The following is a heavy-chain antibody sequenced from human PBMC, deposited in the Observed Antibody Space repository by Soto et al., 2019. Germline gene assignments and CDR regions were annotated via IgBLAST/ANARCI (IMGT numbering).Heavy chain of an antibody. Sequence: HLVQSGPEVKKPGASITVSCKTSGDTFTNFGLSWVRQAPGQGLEWMGWIATYNSNRNYAQKFRGRRTLTTDTSTSTAYMEPKSLGYDDTAVYYCARVLRGVVNWFDPWGEGTLVTVSS. D-gene: IGHD3-10*01. CDR1: GDTFTNFG. CDR3: ARVLRGVVNWFDP. CDR2: IATYNSNR. J-gene: IGHJ5*02. V-gene: IGHV1-18*01.